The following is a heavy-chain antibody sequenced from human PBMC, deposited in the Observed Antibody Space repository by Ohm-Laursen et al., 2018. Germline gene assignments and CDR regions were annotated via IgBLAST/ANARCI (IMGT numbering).Heavy chain of an antibody. J-gene: IGHJ6*02. D-gene: IGHD2-2*01. Sequence: SHSLSCAASGFTFSDYYMSWICQAPGKGLERVSDISSNVSTIYYADSVKGRFTISRYKAKNSLYLQINILRAEDTSVYYCAREEDIVVVPPYYYGMDVWGQGTTVTVSS. CDR3: AREEDIVVVPPYYYGMDV. CDR2: ISSNVSTI. CDR1: GFTFSDYY. V-gene: IGHV3-11*01.